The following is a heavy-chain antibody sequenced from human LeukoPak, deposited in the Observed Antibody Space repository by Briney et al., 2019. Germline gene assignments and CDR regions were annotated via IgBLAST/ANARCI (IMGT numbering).Heavy chain of an antibody. CDR3: AREKISAVTYYYYGMDV. Sequence: GGSLRLSCAASGFTFSNYWMSWVRQAPGKGLEWVANIKQDGSEKYYVDSVKGRFTISRDNAKNSLYLQMNSLRAEDTAVYYCAREKISAVTYYYYGMDVWGQGTTVTVSS. D-gene: IGHD4-17*01. CDR2: IKQDGSEK. J-gene: IGHJ6*02. V-gene: IGHV3-7*01. CDR1: GFTFSNYW.